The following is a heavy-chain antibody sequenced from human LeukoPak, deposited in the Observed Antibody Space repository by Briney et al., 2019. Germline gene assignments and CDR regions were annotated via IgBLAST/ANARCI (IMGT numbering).Heavy chain of an antibody. CDR2: ISGSGGST. CDR1: EFIFSSYA. CDR3: ATDSSTWYFDY. J-gene: IGHJ4*02. Sequence: GGSLRPSCAASEFIFSSYAMSWVRQAPGKGLEWVSGISGSGGSTDYADSVKGRFTISRDNSKNTLYLQMNSLRAEDTAVYYCATDSSTWYFDYWGQGTQVTVSS. D-gene: IGHD6-13*01. V-gene: IGHV3-23*01.